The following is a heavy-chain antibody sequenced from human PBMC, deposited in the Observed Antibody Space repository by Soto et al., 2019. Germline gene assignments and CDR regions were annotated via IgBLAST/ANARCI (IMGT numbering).Heavy chain of an antibody. Sequence: PGGSLRLSCAASGFTFSSYAMSWVRQAPGKGLEWVSAISGSGGSTYYADSVKGRFTISRDNSKNTLYLQMNSLRAEDTAVYYCAKDGIVVVPAAMVPLDYWGQGTLVTVSS. CDR1: GFTFSSYA. J-gene: IGHJ4*02. CDR3: AKDGIVVVPAAMVPLDY. CDR2: ISGSGGST. D-gene: IGHD2-2*01. V-gene: IGHV3-23*01.